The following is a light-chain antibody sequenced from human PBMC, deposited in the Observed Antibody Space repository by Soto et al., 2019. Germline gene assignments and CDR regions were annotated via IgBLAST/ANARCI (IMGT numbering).Light chain of an antibody. J-gene: IGKJ1*01. Sequence: DIQMTQSPSSLSASVGDRVTISCRASQNIDSYLNWYQQRPGKAPKLLIHDASSLQSGVPSRFSGSGSGTDFALTIGSLQPEDFATIYCQQTYSTPWTFGQGTKVDIK. CDR1: QNIDSY. CDR2: DAS. CDR3: QQTYSTPWT. V-gene: IGKV1-39*01.